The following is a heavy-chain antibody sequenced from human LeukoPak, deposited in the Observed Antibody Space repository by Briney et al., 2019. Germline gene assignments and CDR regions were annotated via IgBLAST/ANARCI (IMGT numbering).Heavy chain of an antibody. CDR3: ARDVAYSGYD. CDR2: INSVGSNT. V-gene: IGHV3-74*01. J-gene: IGHJ4*02. D-gene: IGHD5-12*01. CDR1: GFTFSSSW. Sequence: GESLRLSCAASGFTFSSSWMHWVRQAPGKGLVWVSRINSVGSNTTYADSVKGRFIISRDNAKNTVFLQMNSLGAEDTAVYYCARDVAYSGYDWGQGTLVTVSS.